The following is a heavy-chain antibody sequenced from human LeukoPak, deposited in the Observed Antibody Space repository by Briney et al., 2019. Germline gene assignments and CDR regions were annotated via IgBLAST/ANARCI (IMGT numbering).Heavy chain of an antibody. CDR3: AKGTTDYGSGYGMDV. Sequence: GGSLRLSCAASVFSFRNYAMNWVREAPGKGLECVSAISGISTGGGSTFYADSVKGRFTISRDNSNNMSYLQMNSLRAEDTAVYYCAKGTTDYGSGYGMDVWGKGTTVTVSS. J-gene: IGHJ6*04. D-gene: IGHD3-10*01. CDR1: VFSFRNYA. CDR2: ISGISTGGGST. V-gene: IGHV3-23*01.